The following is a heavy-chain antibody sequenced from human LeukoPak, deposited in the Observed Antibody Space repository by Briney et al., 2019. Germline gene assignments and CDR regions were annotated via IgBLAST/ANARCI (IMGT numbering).Heavy chain of an antibody. CDR2: IRSKANSYAT. V-gene: IGHV3-73*01. CDR3: TRRQTDDSSGYYGY. CDR1: GFTFSGSA. Sequence: GGSLRLSCAASGFTFSGSAMHWVRQASGKGLEWVGRIRSKANSYATAYAASVKGRVTISRDDSKNTAYLQMNSLKTEDTAVYYCTRRQTDDSSGYYGYWGQGTLVTVSS. D-gene: IGHD3-22*01. J-gene: IGHJ4*02.